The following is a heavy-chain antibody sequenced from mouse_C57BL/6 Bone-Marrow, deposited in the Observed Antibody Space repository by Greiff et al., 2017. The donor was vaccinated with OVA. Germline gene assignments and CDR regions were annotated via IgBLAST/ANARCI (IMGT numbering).Heavy chain of an antibody. Sequence: VNVVESGPGLVQPSQSLSITCTVSGFSLTSYGVHWVRQSPGKGLEWLGVIWSGGSTDYNAAFISRLSISKDNSKSQVFFKMNSLQADDTAIYYCARKRAYYSNYEGFAYWGQGTLVTVSA. CDR1: GFSLTSYG. CDR2: IWSGGST. V-gene: IGHV2-2*01. D-gene: IGHD2-5*01. CDR3: ARKRAYYSNYEGFAY. J-gene: IGHJ3*01.